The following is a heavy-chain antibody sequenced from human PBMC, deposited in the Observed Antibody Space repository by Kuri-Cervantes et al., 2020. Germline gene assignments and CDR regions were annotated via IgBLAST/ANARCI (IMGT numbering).Heavy chain of an antibody. CDR3: ARSIMGAGGTGAFNM. Sequence: GESLKISCAASGFTFSSFSMNWVRQAPGKGLEWVSSISSTGNYIYYSDSVKGRFTISRDNAKNSLYLQMNSLRAEDTAVYYCARSIMGAGGTGAFNMWGQGTMVTVSS. CDR2: ISSTGNYI. V-gene: IGHV3-21*03. CDR1: GFTFSSFS. J-gene: IGHJ3*02. D-gene: IGHD6-13*01.